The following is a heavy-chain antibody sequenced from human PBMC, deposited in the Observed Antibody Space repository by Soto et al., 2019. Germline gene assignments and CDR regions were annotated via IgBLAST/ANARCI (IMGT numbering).Heavy chain of an antibody. CDR1: GFSFRSYD. CDR3: AKVYTYYYDNSGDFDY. J-gene: IGHJ4*02. V-gene: IGHV3-23*01. Sequence: GGSLRLSCAASGFSFRSYDMSWVRQAPGKGLEWVSTLNATGDSTYYADSVKGRFTISRDNSKNTLYLQMNRLRAEDTAVYYCAKVYTYYYDNSGDFDYWGQGTLVTVSS. D-gene: IGHD3-22*01. CDR2: LNATGDST.